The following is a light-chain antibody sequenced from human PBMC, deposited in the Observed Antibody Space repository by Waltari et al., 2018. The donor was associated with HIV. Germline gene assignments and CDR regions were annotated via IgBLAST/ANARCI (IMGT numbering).Light chain of an antibody. J-gene: IGLJ2*01. CDR3: SSYAGSSTFVI. CDR2: EVR. V-gene: IGLV2-23*02. CDR1: SSDVGTYKH. Sequence: QSALTQPASVSGSPGQSITISCTGSSSDVGTYKHVSWYQQHPGKAPRLIIYEVRKRPSGVAKRYSASKSGNTASLTVSGLRAEDEADYYCSSYAGSSTFVIFGGGTKLTVL.